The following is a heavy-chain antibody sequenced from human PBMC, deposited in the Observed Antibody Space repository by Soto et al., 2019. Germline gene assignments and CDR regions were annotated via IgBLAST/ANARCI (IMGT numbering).Heavy chain of an antibody. J-gene: IGHJ5*02. CDR1: GAPTTWGDYS. D-gene: IGHD2-2*01. CDR3: ARGRVVVPAAVMFNCLDP. V-gene: IGHV4-30-2*01. Sequence: PSETLSLTCAISGAPTTWGDYSWNWIRQPPGRGLEWTGYIFHGGSTYYNPSLRSRVTISVDRSRTQFSLKMSSVTAADTAVYYCARGRVVVPAAVMFNCLDPWGQGALVTVSS. CDR2: IFHGGST.